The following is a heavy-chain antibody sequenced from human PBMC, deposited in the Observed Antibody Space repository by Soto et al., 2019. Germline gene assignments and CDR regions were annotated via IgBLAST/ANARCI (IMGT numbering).Heavy chain of an antibody. CDR1: GYTFTSYA. V-gene: IGHV1-2*02. CDR3: ASAAVTGTAGLDF. CDR2: INPSNGGT. Sequence: ASVKVSCKASGYTFTSYAMHWVRQAPGQRLEWMVWINPSNGGTKYAEKFQGRVTMTRDTSISTAYVELSRLTSDDTAVYYCASAAVTGTAGLDFWGQGTLVTVSS. D-gene: IGHD6-19*01. J-gene: IGHJ4*02.